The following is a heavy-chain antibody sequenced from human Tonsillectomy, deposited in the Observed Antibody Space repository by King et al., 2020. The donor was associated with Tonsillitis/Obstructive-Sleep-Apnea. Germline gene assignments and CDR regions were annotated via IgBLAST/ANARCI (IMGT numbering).Heavy chain of an antibody. J-gene: IGHJ5*02. CDR3: ARDQADLGYYFWSGLNWFAP. Sequence: VQLVQSGAEVKKPGASVKVSCKASGYTFNSNYMHWVRQAPGQGLEWMGIINPSGGTTTYAQKFQGRVTMTTDTSTSTFYMELRRLASEDTAVYYCARDQADLGYYFWSGLNWFAPWGQGTLVTVPS. CDR1: GYTFNSNY. D-gene: IGHD3-3*01. CDR2: INPSGGTT. V-gene: IGHV1-46*02.